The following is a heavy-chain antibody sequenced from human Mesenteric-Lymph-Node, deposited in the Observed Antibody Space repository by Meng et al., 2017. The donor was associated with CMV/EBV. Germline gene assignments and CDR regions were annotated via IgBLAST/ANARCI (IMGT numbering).Heavy chain of an antibody. CDR1: GYTFTDYY. D-gene: IGHD6-6*01. V-gene: IGHV1-2*02. Sequence: ASVKVSCKASGYTFTDYYMHWVRQAPGQGLEWMGWINPNSDGRNYAQKFRGRVTVTRDTSISTAYMEPSSLRSDDTAVYYCARQYSTSSQRFDSWGQGTLVTVSS. J-gene: IGHJ4*02. CDR2: INPNSDGR. CDR3: ARQYSTSSQRFDS.